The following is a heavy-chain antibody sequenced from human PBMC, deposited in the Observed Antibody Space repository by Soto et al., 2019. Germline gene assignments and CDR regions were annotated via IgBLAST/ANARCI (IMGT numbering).Heavy chain of an antibody. CDR3: ARQYSSGWYALGLPSAFDI. Sequence: GESLKISCKGSGYSFTSYWIGWVRQMPGKGLEWMGIIYPGDSDTRYSPSFQGQVTISADKSISTAYLQWSSLKASDTAMYYCARQYSSGWYALGLPSAFDIWGQGTMVTVSS. CDR2: IYPGDSDT. CDR1: GYSFTSYW. V-gene: IGHV5-51*01. D-gene: IGHD6-19*01. J-gene: IGHJ3*02.